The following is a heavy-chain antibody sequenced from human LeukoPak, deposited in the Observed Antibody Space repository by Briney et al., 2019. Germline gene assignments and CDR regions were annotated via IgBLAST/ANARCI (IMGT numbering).Heavy chain of an antibody. V-gene: IGHV3-48*01. CDR3: ARDHRWGFDY. CDR2: IRTTTPTI. D-gene: IGHD4-23*01. CDR1: GFTFSSYS. J-gene: IGHJ4*02. Sequence: GGSLRLSCAASGFTFSSYSMNWVRQAPGKGLEWVAYIRTTTPTIYYADSVKGRFTISRDDAKNSLSLQMNSLRVEDTAIYYCARDHRWGFDYWGKGILVTVSS.